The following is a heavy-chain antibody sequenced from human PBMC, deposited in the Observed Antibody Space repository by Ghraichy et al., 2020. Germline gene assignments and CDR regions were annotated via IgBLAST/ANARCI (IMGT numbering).Heavy chain of an antibody. CDR3: ARSAGAGGGFWSGYYLRAFDI. J-gene: IGHJ3*02. Sequence: SETLSLTCTVSGGSISSGGYYWSWIRQHPGKGLEWIGYIYYSGSTYYNPSLKSRVTISVDTSKNQFSLKLSSVTAADTAVYYCARSAGAGGGFWSGYYLRAFDIWGQGTMVTVSS. CDR1: GGSISSGGYY. V-gene: IGHV4-31*03. CDR2: IYYSGST. D-gene: IGHD3-3*01.